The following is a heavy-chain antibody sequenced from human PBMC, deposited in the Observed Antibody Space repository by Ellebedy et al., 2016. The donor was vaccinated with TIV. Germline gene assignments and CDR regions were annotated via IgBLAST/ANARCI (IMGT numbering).Heavy chain of an antibody. V-gene: IGHV1-18*04. D-gene: IGHD3-22*01. CDR3: AREPFGDYYYDSSGYSRDAFDI. Sequence: ASVKVSXXASGYTFTSYGISWVRQAPGQGLEWMGWISAYNGNTNYAQKLQGRVTMTTDTSTSTAYMELRSLRSDDTAVYYCAREPFGDYYYDSSGYSRDAFDIWGQGTMVTVSS. J-gene: IGHJ3*02. CDR2: ISAYNGNT. CDR1: GYTFTSYG.